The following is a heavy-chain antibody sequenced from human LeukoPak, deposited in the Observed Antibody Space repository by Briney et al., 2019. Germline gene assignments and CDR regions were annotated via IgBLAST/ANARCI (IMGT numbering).Heavy chain of an antibody. CDR2: ISGSGDST. V-gene: IGHV3-23*01. J-gene: IGHJ4*02. D-gene: IGHD3-16*01. CDR1: GSTFSSYA. Sequence: GGSLRLSCAASGSTFSSYALSWVRQAPGKGLEWVSAISGSGDSTYYADSVKGRSTISRDNSKNTLYLQMNSLRAEDTAVYYCATLRDYFDYWGQGTLATVSS. CDR3: ATLRDYFDY.